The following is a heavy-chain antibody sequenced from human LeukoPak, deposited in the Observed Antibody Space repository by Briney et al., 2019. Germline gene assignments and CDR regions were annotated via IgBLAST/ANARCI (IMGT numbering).Heavy chain of an antibody. J-gene: IGHJ5*02. CDR2: IYYSGST. D-gene: IGHD3-10*01. Sequence: SQTLSFTCTVSGGSISSGDYYWSWIRQPPGKGLEWIGYIYYSGSTYYNPSLNSRATISVDTSKNQFSLKLSSVTAADTAVYYCARAGITMVRGEDWFDPWGQGTLVTVSS. CDR1: GGSISSGDYY. CDR3: ARAGITMVRGEDWFDP. V-gene: IGHV4-30-4*01.